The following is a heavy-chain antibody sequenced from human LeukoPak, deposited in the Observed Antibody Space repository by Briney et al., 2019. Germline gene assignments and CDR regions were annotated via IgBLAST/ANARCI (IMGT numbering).Heavy chain of an antibody. V-gene: IGHV3-30*02. D-gene: IGHD3-3*01. CDR3: AKEEWLLAVYFDY. J-gene: IGHJ4*02. Sequence: PGGSLRLSCAASGFIFSSYGMHWVRQAPGKGLEWVTFIRYDGINKYYADSVKGRFTISRDNSKNTLYLQMNSLRAEDTAVYYCAKEEWLLAVYFDYWGQGTLVTVSS. CDR1: GFIFSSYG. CDR2: IRYDGINK.